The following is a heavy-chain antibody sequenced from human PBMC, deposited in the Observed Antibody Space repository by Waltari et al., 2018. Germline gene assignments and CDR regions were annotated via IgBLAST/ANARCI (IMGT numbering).Heavy chain of an antibody. V-gene: IGHV3-23*01. CDR3: TGSYDTTNYIGEYYIDL. J-gene: IGHJ2*01. Sequence: EVQLLESGGGLVQPEGSLRLSCVASGFTFRSYNMSGVRQAPGNGMKLVTTNGGTWFSTNIAASVKCQFTISRDKCKNTGYMQMTIIRTEDSAVYYCTGSYDTTNYIGEYYIDLSSRGTPVTVSS. CDR1: GFTFRSYN. CDR2: NGGTWFST. D-gene: IGHD3-22*01.